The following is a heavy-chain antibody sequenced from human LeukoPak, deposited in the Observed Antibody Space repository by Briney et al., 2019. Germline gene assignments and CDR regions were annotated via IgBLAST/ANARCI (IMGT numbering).Heavy chain of an antibody. CDR1: GYTFTGYY. D-gene: IGHD5-18*01. CDR2: INPNSGGT. CDR3: ARVSAGASYGYKIDY. J-gene: IGHJ4*02. Sequence: VASVKVSCKASGYTFTGYYMHWVRQAPGQGLEWMGWINPNSGGTNYAQKLQGRVTMTTDTSTSTAYMELRSLRSDDTAVYYCARVSAGASYGYKIDYWGQGTLVTVSS. V-gene: IGHV1-2*02.